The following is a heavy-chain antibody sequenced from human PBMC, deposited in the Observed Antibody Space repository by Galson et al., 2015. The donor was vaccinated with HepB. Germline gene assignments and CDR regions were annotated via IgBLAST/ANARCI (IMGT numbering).Heavy chain of an antibody. CDR1: GFTFSSYA. D-gene: IGHD5-18*01. V-gene: IGHV3-23*01. CDR3: AKCPKYSYGWTSDY. CDR2: ISGSGGST. J-gene: IGHJ4*02. Sequence: SLRLSCAASGFTFSSYAMSWVRQAPGKGLEWVSAISGSGGSTYYADSVKGRFTISRDNSKNTLYLQINSLRADDTAVYYCAKCPKYSYGWTSDYWGQGTLVTVSS.